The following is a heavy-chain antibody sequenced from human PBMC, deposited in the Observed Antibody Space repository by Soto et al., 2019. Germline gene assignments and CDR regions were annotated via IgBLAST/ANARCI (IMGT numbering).Heavy chain of an antibody. J-gene: IGHJ6*02. CDR2: IYSGGST. Sequence: GSLRLSCAASGFTVSSNYMSWVRQAPGKGLEWFSVIYSGGSTYYADSVKGRFTISRDNSKNTLYLQMNSLRAEDTAVYYCARDPDYYDSSGYAPGYYGMDVWGQGTTVTVSS. CDR1: GFTVSSNY. CDR3: ARDPDYYDSSGYAPGYYGMDV. D-gene: IGHD3-22*01. V-gene: IGHV3-53*01.